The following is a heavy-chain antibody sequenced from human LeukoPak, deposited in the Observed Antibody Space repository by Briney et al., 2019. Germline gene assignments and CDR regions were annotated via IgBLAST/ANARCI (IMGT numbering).Heavy chain of an antibody. J-gene: IGHJ4*02. V-gene: IGHV3-23*01. CDR1: GFTFSSYA. CDR2: ISGSGGST. D-gene: IGHD2-15*01. Sequence: GGSLRLSCAASGFTFSSYAMSWVRQAPGKGLEWVSAISGSGGSTYYADSVKGRFTISRDNSKNTLYLQMNSLRAEDTAVYYCAKSRCSGGGCYPSYFDYWGQGTLVTVSS. CDR3: AKSRCSGGGCYPSYFDY.